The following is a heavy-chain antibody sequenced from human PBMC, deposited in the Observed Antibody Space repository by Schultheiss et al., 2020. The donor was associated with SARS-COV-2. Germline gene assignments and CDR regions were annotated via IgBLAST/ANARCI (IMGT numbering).Heavy chain of an antibody. J-gene: IGHJ4*02. Sequence: SETLSLTCTVSGGSISSSSYYWGWIRQPPGKGLEWIGSIYYSGSTYYNPSLKSRVTISVDTSKNQFSLKLSSVTAADTAVYYCARSTAPIREPSFDYWGQGTLVTVSS. CDR2: IYYSGST. D-gene: IGHD1-14*01. V-gene: IGHV4-39*07. CDR1: GGSISSSSYY. CDR3: ARSTAPIREPSFDY.